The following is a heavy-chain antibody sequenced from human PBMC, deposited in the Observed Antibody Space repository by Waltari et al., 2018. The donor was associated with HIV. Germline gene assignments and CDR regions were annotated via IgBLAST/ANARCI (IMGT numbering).Heavy chain of an antibody. Sequence: QVQLQESGPGLVRPSETLSLTCPVSGGSIGSDYWRWIRQPPGKELEWIGYIHYSGSANYNPSLKSRVTVSVDTSKHQFSLKLSSVTAADTAVYYCATLMVYAPRSHYYGMDVWGQGTTVIVSS. CDR3: ATLMVYAPRSHYYGMDV. CDR1: GGSIGSDY. J-gene: IGHJ6*02. CDR2: IHYSGSA. V-gene: IGHV4-59*01. D-gene: IGHD2-8*01.